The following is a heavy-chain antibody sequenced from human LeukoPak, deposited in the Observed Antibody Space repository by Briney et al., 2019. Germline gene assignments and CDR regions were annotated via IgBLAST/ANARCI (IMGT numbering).Heavy chain of an antibody. D-gene: IGHD3-22*01. V-gene: IGHV4-59*01. CDR3: ARVSDYYDSSGYYAY. J-gene: IGHJ4*02. CDR2: IYYSGST. Sequence: PSETLSLTCTVSGGSISSYYWSWIRQPPGKGLEWIGYIYYSGSTNYNPSLKSRVTISVDTSKNQFSLKLSSVTAADTAVYYCARVSDYYDSSGYYAYWGQGTLVTVSS. CDR1: GGSISSYY.